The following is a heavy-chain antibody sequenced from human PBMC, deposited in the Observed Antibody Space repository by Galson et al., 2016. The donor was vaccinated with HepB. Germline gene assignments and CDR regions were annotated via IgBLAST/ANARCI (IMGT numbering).Heavy chain of an antibody. V-gene: IGHV1-18*04. Sequence: SVKVSCKASGYSFSNYAISWVRQAPGQGLEWMGWISAYNGNTNYAQKLQGRVTMTTDTSTSTAYMELRSLRSDYTAVYYCAAAVAGNLDYWGQGILVTVSS. CDR1: GYSFSNYA. CDR3: AAAVAGNLDY. CDR2: ISAYNGNT. J-gene: IGHJ4*02. D-gene: IGHD6-19*01.